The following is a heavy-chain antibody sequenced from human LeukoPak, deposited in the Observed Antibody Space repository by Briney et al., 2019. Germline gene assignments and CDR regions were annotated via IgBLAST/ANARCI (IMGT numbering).Heavy chain of an antibody. CDR3: ARDQTHDY. J-gene: IGHJ4*02. V-gene: IGHV3-30*04. Sequence: GGSLRLSCAASGFTFSSYAMHWVRQAPGKALEWVAVISYDGSNKYYADSVKGRFTISRDNSKNTLYLQMNSLRAEDTAVYYCARDQTHDYWGQGTLVTVSS. CDR2: ISYDGSNK. D-gene: IGHD4-23*01. CDR1: GFTFSSYA.